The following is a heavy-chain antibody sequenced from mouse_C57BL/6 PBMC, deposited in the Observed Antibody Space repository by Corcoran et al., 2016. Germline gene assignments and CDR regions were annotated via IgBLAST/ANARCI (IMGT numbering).Heavy chain of an antibody. J-gene: IGHJ1*03. CDR1: GYTFTTYG. V-gene: IGHV9-3*01. CDR3: VRDSNWYFDV. CDR2: INTYSGVP. Sequence: QIQLVQSGPALKKPGETVKISCTASGYTFTTYGMSWVKQAPGKDVKWMGWINTYSGVPTYADDFKGRFAFSLVTSASTAYLQINNLKNEDTATYFCVRDSNWYFDVWGTGTTVTVSS.